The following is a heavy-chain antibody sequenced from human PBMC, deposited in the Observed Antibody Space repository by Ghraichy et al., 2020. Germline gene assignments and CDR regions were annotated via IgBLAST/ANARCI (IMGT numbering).Heavy chain of an antibody. D-gene: IGHD3-22*01. J-gene: IGHJ4*02. CDR3: AREYYYDSSGYYFDY. Sequence: LRLSCTVSGGSISSGGYYWSWIRQHPGKGLEWIGYIYYSGSTYYNPSLKSRVTISVDTSKNQFSLKLSSVTAADTAVYYCAREYYYDSSGYYFDYWGQGTLVTVSS. CDR2: IYYSGST. CDR1: GGSISSGGYY. V-gene: IGHV4-31*03.